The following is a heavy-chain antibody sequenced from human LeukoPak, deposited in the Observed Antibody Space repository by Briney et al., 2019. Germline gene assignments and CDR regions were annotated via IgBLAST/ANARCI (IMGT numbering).Heavy chain of an antibody. CDR2: VDPADGET. V-gene: IGHV1-69-2*01. D-gene: IGHD1-26*01. CDR1: GYTFSDFY. Sequence: ASVKVSCKASGYTFSDFYIHWVRPAPADTFEWMGRVDPADGETMSPGSFRERVTITADTSTDTAHMEWTRLTSDDTAIYFGATVGSEGNWFETWGQGALVTVSS. CDR3: ATVGSEGNWFET. J-gene: IGHJ5*02.